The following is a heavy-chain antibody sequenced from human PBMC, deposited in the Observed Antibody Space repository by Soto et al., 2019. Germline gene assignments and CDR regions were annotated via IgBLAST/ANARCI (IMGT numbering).Heavy chain of an antibody. V-gene: IGHV1-69*01. CDR1: GGTFSSYT. D-gene: IGHD3-22*01. J-gene: IGHJ4*02. CDR3: ARGALNYYDSSGYFDY. Sequence: QVQLVQSGAEVKKPGSSVKVSCKASGGTFSSYTISWVRQAPGQGLEWMGGIIPIFGTANYAQKFQGRVTITADESTSTAYMELSSLRSEDTAVYYCARGALNYYDSSGYFDYWGQGTLVTVSS. CDR2: IIPIFGTA.